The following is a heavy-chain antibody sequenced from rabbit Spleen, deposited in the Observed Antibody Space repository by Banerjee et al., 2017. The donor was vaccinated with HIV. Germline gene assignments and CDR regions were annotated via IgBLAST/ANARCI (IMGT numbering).Heavy chain of an antibody. CDR1: GFTLSSYY. CDR3: ARDGAGGTYFAF. CDR2: IDPVFGIT. D-gene: IGHD8-1*01. Sequence: QLVESGGGLVQPGGSLKLSCKASGFTLSSYYMNWVRQAPGKGLEWIGYIDPVFGITYYANWVNGRFSISRENAQNTVFLQMTSLTAADTATYFCARDGAGGTYFAFWGQGTLVTVS. V-gene: IGHV1S7*01. J-gene: IGHJ3*01.